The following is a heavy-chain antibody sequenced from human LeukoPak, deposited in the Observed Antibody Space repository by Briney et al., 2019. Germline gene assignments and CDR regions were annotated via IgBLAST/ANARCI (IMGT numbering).Heavy chain of an antibody. CDR2: INPDGSTT. Sequence: PGGSLRLSCAASGFTFSTYSMNWFRQAPGKGLEWVSRINPDGSTTTYADSVKGRFTISRDNAKNTVYLQMNSLRAEDTALYHCVRVLSGSWDWFDPWGQGTLVTVSS. CDR3: VRVLSGSWDWFDP. V-gene: IGHV3-74*01. CDR1: GFTFSTYS. J-gene: IGHJ5*02. D-gene: IGHD3-22*01.